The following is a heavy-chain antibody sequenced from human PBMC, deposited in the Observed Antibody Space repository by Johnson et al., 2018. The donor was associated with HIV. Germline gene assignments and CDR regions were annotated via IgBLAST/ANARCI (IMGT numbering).Heavy chain of an antibody. CDR1: GFTFSDYY. V-gene: IGHV3-30*03. J-gene: IGHJ3*02. CDR2: TSYDGNTQ. CDR3: AREGNPAPCDI. D-gene: IGHD1-14*01. Sequence: VQLVESGGGLVKPGGSLRLSCAASGFTFSDYYMTWIRQAPGKGLEWLAITSYDGNTQYYSDSVKGRFTISRDNSKKALYLQLHSLRDEDTAVYYCAREGNPAPCDIWGQGTMVTVSS.